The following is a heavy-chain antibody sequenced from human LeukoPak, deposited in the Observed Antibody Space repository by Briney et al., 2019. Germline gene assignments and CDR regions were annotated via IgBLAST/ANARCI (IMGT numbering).Heavy chain of an antibody. Sequence: PGGSLRLSCAASGFTFSDYYMSWIRQAPGKGLEWVSYISSSGSAIYYAASMKGRFTISRDNAKNSLYLQMNSLRAEDTAVYYCARQYQLLLHCFDYWGQGTLVTVSS. D-gene: IGHD2-2*01. CDR3: ARQYQLLLHCFDY. J-gene: IGHJ4*02. CDR2: ISSSGSAI. V-gene: IGHV3-11*04. CDR1: GFTFSDYY.